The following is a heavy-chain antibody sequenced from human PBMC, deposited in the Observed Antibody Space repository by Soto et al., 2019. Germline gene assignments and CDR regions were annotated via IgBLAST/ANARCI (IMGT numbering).Heavy chain of an antibody. CDR1: GFTFSSYG. CDR2: IWYDGSNK. D-gene: IGHD5-18*01. J-gene: IGHJ6*02. V-gene: IGHV3-33*01. Sequence: PGGSLRLSCAASGFTFSSYGMHWVRQAPGKGLEWVAVIWYDGSNKYYADSVKGRFTISRDNSKNTLYLQMNSLRAEDTAVYYCARDFPDTAMVHYYYGMDVWGQGTTVTVSS. CDR3: ARDFPDTAMVHYYYGMDV.